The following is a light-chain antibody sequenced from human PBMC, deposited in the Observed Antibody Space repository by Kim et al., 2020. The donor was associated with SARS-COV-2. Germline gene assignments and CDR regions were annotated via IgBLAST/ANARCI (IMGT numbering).Light chain of an antibody. CDR3: QQYRNYPT. Sequence: STSVGDSVTITCRARQNIDTWLAWYRQKPGKAPKLLIYAASSLESGVPSRLSGSGSGTEFTLTISSLQPDDFATYYCQQYRNYPTFGQGTKVDIK. J-gene: IGKJ1*01. CDR1: QNIDTW. V-gene: IGKV1-5*01. CDR2: AAS.